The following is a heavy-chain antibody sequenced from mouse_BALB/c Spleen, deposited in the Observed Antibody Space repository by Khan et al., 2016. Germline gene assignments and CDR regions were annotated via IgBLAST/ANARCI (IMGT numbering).Heavy chain of an antibody. CDR1: GFDFSRYW. V-gene: IGHV4-1*02. Sequence: EVKLLESGGGLVQPGGSLKLSCAASGFDFSRYWMSWVRQAPGKGLEWIGEINPDSSTINYTPSLKDKFIISRDNAKNTLYLQMSKVRSEDTALYYCARPVYYYGSSYFGVWGAGTTVTVSS. CDR2: INPDSSTI. J-gene: IGHJ1*01. D-gene: IGHD1-1*01. CDR3: ARPVYYYGSSYFGV.